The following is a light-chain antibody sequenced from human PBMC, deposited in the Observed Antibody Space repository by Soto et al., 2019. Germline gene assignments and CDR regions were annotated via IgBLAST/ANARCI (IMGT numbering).Light chain of an antibody. Sequence: DVQMTQSPSSLSASVGDTVTITCRASQGIAFYLAWFQQRPGKAPNLLISAASNLQSGVPSRFSGSGSGTDFTLTISSLQPEDVAPYYCQNYDTAPVTFGPGTRVEVK. CDR3: QNYDTAPVT. CDR1: QGIAFY. J-gene: IGKJ3*01. CDR2: AAS. V-gene: IGKV1-27*01.